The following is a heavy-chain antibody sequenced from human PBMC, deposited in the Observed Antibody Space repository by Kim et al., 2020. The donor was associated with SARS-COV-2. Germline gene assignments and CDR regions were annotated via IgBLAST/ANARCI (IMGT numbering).Heavy chain of an antibody. CDR2: IGGGTTI. V-gene: IGHV3-11*04. D-gene: IGHD2-8*01. J-gene: IGHJ4*02. CDR3: ARVGRESNWVYYFDY. Sequence: GGSLRLSCAASGFTFSDYFMAWIRQAPGKGLEWVSYIGGGTTIYYADSVKGRITISRDNAKNSLSLQMNSLTTEDTAVYYCARVGRESNWVYYFDYWGQGALGTVSS. CDR1: GFTFSDYF.